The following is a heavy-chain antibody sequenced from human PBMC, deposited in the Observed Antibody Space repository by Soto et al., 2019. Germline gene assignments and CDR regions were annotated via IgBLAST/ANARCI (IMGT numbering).Heavy chain of an antibody. CDR2: VWFDGTKK. J-gene: IGHJ3*02. V-gene: IGHV3-33*01. CDR1: GFTFNIYG. Sequence: QVQLVESGGGVVQPGRSLRLSCLASGFTFNIYGMHWVRQAPGKGLEWVAVVWFDGTKKYYADSVKGRFTVSRDNSKNTLSLQMNSLRAEDTAVYYCARKYYYDSDAFDMWGQGTMVTVSS. D-gene: IGHD3-22*01. CDR3: ARKYYYDSDAFDM.